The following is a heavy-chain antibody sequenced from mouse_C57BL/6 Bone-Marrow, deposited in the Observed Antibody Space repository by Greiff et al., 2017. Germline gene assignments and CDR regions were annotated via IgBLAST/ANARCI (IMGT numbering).Heavy chain of an antibody. D-gene: IGHD1-1*01. J-gene: IGHJ1*03. Sequence: QVQLKQSGPELVKPGASVKLSCKASGYTFTSYDINWVKQRPGQGLEWIGGIYPRDGSTKYNEKLKGKATLTVDTSSSTAYMELHSLTSEDSAVYFCARLEFDGSSGDWYFDVWGTGTTVTVSS. CDR3: ARLEFDGSSGDWYFDV. V-gene: IGHV1-85*01. CDR2: IYPRDGST. CDR1: GYTFTSYD.